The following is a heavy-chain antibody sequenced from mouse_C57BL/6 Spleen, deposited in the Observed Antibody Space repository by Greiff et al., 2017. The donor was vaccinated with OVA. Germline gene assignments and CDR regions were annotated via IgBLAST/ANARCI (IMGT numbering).Heavy chain of an antibody. CDR2: IWRGGST. V-gene: IGHV2-5*01. J-gene: IGHJ4*01. Sequence: QVQLKESGPGLVQPSQSLSITCTVSGFSLTSYGVHWVRQSPGKGLEWLGVIWRGGSTDYNAAFMSRLSITKDNSKSQVFFKMNSLQADDTAIYYCAKSIYYDYDNYAMDYWGQGTSVTVSS. CDR1: GFSLTSYG. D-gene: IGHD2-4*01. CDR3: AKSIYYDYDNYAMDY.